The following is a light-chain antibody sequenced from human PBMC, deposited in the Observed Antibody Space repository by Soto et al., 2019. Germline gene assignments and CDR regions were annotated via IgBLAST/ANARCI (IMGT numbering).Light chain of an antibody. CDR2: VGTGGIVG. Sequence: QPVLTQPPSASASLGASVTLTCTLSSAYSNYKVDWYQQRPGKGPRFVMRVGTGGIVGSKGDGIPDRFSVLASGLNRYLTIENIQEEDESDYHCGADHGSGSNFVYVFGTGTKVTV. CDR1: SAYSNYK. CDR3: GADHGSGSNFVYV. V-gene: IGLV9-49*01. J-gene: IGLJ1*01.